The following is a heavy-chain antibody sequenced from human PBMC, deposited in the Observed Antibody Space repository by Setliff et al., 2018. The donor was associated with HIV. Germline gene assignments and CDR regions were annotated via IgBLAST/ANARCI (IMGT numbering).Heavy chain of an antibody. D-gene: IGHD3-9*01. CDR2: ISHSGST. J-gene: IGHJ4*01. CDR3: ARGQSDYNVLTGFGDFDY. CDR1: GIPIDRVYS. Sequence: ETLSLTCGVSGIPIDRVYSWAWIRQPPGKGLEWIGTISHSGSTHYNSPLQGRLSISIDTSKNQFSLTLTSVTAADTAMYYCARGQSDYNVLTGFGDFDYWGHGTLVTVS. V-gene: IGHV4-38-2*01.